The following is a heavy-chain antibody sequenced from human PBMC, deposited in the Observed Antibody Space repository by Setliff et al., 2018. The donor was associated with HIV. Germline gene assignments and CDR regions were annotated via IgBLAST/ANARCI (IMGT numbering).Heavy chain of an antibody. V-gene: IGHV4-34*01. Sequence: PSETLSLTCAVYGGSFSGYYWNWIRQPPEKGLEWIGEINHSGSTNYNPSLKSRVTMSEETSKNQFSLKLKSVTAADTAIYFCARGRGGLVGPAEFDYWGPGTLVTVSS. J-gene: IGHJ4*02. CDR1: GGSFSGYY. CDR2: INHSGST. D-gene: IGHD1-26*01. CDR3: ARGRGGLVGPAEFDY.